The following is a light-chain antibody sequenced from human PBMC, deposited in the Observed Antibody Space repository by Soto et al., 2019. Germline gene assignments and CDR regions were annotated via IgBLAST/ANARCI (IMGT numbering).Light chain of an antibody. CDR3: AAWDDSLNGGV. CDR1: SSNIGSNT. V-gene: IGLV1-44*01. Sequence: QSVLTQPPSASGTPGQRVTISCSGSSSNIGSNTVNWYQQLPGTAPKLLIYSNHQRPSGVPDRFSGSKSGTSAYLAISGLQSEDEADYYCAAWDDSLNGGVFGGGTQLTVL. CDR2: SNH. J-gene: IGLJ3*02.